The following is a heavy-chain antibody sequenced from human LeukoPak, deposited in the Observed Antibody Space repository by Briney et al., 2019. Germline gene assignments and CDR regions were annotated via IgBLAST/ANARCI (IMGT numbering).Heavy chain of an antibody. J-gene: IGHJ4*02. Sequence: PGGSLRLSCAASGFTFSNYVMSWVRQAPGKGLEWVSGISGSGDSTYYADSVKGRFPISRDNSKNTLYLQMNSLRVEDTAAYYCAKVRAPSGWFNSDYWGQGTLVTVSS. V-gene: IGHV3-23*01. D-gene: IGHD6-19*01. CDR3: AKVRAPSGWFNSDY. CDR1: GFTFSNYV. CDR2: ISGSGDST.